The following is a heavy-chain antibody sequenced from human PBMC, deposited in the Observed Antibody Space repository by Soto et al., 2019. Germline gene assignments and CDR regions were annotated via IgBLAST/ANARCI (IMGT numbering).Heavy chain of an antibody. CDR3: IVNMFGGPR. V-gene: IGHV3-15*07. J-gene: IGHJ4*02. CDR1: GFTFSNAW. Sequence: PGGSVRLSCVASGFTFSNAWMNWVRQAPGKGLEWVGRIKSITDGGTTDYAAPVKDRFTISRDDSKNTLYLQLNSLKSEDTAVYYCIVNMFGGPRWGQGTLVTVSS. CDR2: IKSITDGGTT. D-gene: IGHD3-16*01.